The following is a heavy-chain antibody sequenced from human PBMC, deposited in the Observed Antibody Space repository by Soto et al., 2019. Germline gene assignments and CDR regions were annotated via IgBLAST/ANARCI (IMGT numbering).Heavy chain of an antibody. CDR1: GGSISSYY. Sequence: QVQLQESGPGLVKPSETLSLTCTVSGGSISSYYWSWIRQPPGKGLEWIGYIYYSGSTNYNPSLKRRVTISVDTSHNQFSLKLSSVTAADTAVYYCARGAERVAMPSGYWGQGTLVTVSS. CDR2: IYYSGST. CDR3: ARGAERVAMPSGY. V-gene: IGHV4-59*01. J-gene: IGHJ4*02. D-gene: IGHD2-2*01.